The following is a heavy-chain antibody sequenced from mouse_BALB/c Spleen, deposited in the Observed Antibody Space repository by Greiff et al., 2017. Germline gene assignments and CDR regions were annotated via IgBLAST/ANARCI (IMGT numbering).Heavy chain of an antibody. V-gene: IGHV5-6-5*01. D-gene: IGHD2-4*01. CDR1: GFTFSSYA. J-gene: IGHJ1*01. CDR3: ARGEGLRRYFDV. CDR2: ISSGGST. Sequence: EVQRVESGGGLVKPGGSLKLSCAASGFTFSSYAMSWVRQTPEKRLEWVASISSGGSTYYPDSVKGRFTISRDNARNILYLQMSSLRSEDTAMYYCARGEGLRRYFDVWGAGTTVTVSS.